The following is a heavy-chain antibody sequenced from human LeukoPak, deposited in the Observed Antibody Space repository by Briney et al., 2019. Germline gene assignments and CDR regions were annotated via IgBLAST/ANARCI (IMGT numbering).Heavy chain of an antibody. Sequence: GGSLRLSCAASGFTVSSNYMSWVREAPGKGLGWVSVIYSGGSTYYADSVKGRFTISRDNSKNTLYLQMNSLRAEDPAVYYCARVTDILAYDYWGQGTLVTVSS. CDR2: IYSGGST. V-gene: IGHV3-53*01. D-gene: IGHD2-21*02. CDR3: ARVTDILAYDY. J-gene: IGHJ4*02. CDR1: GFTVSSNY.